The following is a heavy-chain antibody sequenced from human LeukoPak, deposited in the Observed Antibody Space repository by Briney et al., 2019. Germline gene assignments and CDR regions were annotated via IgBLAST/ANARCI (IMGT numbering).Heavy chain of an antibody. CDR2: IYYTGGT. CDR3: ARGSGWAFDV. Sequence: SETLSLTCTVSGGSISPFYWNWIRQPPGKGLEWIGYIYYTGGTSYSPSLNSRATISVDTSKNQISLKLNSVTAADTAVYYCARGSGWAFDVWGQGTMVTVSS. J-gene: IGHJ3*01. D-gene: IGHD6-19*01. V-gene: IGHV4-59*12. CDR1: GGSISPFY.